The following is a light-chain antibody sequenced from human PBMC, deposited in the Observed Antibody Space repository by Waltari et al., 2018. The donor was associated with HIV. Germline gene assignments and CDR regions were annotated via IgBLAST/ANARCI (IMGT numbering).Light chain of an antibody. J-gene: IGLJ3*02. V-gene: IGLV1-44*01. CDR1: TSNIGIKT. CDR2: GNY. CDR3: ASWDASRNGWV. Sequence: QSVVTQPPSVSGTPGQTVTISCSGSTSNIGIKTVNWYQHLPGTAPKRLIYGNYQRPSGVPDRFSASKSGTSASLAISGLQSEDEAVYYCASWDASRNGWVFGGGTKLTVL.